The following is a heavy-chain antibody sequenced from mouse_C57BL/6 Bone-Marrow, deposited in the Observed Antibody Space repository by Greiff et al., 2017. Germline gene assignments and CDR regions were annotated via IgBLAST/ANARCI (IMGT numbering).Heavy chain of an antibody. CDR1: GFNIKDDY. CDR2: IDPENGDT. D-gene: IGHD2-1*01. CDR3: TTGGNYEGGRDY. V-gene: IGHV14-4*01. J-gene: IGHJ2*01. Sequence: EVQLQQSGAELVRPGASVKLSCTASGFNIKDDYMHWVKQRPEQGLEWIGWIDPENGDTEYASKFQGKATITADTSSNTAYLQLSSLTSEDTAVYYCTTGGNYEGGRDYWGQGTTLTVSS.